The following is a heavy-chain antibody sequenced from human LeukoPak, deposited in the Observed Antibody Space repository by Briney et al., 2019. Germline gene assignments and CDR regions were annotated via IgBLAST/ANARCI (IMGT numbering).Heavy chain of an antibody. J-gene: IGHJ5*02. V-gene: IGHV3-7*01. CDR2: IKQDGSEK. CDR3: ASAIYCSSTSCHPWFDP. D-gene: IGHD2-2*01. CDR1: GFTFSSYW. Sequence: SGGSLRLSCAASGFTFSSYWMSWVRQARGKGLEWVANIKQDGSEKYYVDSVKGRFTISRDNAKNSLYLQMNSLRAEDTAVYYCASAIYCSSTSCHPWFDPWGQGTLVTVSS.